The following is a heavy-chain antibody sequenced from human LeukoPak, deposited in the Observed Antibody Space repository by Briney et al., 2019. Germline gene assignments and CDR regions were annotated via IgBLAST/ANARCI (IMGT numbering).Heavy chain of an antibody. D-gene: IGHD4-17*01. Sequence: GGSLRLSCAASGFTFSSYAMHWVRQAPGKGLEWVAVISYDGSNKYYADSVKGRFTISRDNSKNTLYLQMSSLRAEDTAVYYCARDYGDGRAFDNWGQGTLVTVSS. J-gene: IGHJ4*02. CDR2: ISYDGSNK. CDR1: GFTFSSYA. CDR3: ARDYGDGRAFDN. V-gene: IGHV3-30-3*01.